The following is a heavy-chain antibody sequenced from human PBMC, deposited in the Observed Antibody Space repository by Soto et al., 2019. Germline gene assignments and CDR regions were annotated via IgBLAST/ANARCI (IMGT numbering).Heavy chain of an antibody. CDR1: GYTFTSYY. V-gene: IGHV1-46*01. CDR2: INPSGGST. CDR3: ARDRGMLSGYAHDAFDI. Sequence: ASVKVSCKASGYTFTSYYMHWVRQAPGQGLEWMGIINPSGGSTSYAQKFQGRVTMTRDTSTSTVYMELSSLRSEDTAVYYCARDRGMLSGYAHDAFDIWGQGTMVTVS. J-gene: IGHJ3*02. D-gene: IGHD5-12*01.